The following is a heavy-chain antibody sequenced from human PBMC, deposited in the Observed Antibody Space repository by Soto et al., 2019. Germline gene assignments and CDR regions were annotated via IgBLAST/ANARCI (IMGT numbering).Heavy chain of an antibody. CDR1: GGSISSSSYY. J-gene: IGHJ4*02. CDR3: ARYSGNYSKGFDY. Sequence: PSETLSLTCTVSGGSISSSSYYWGWIRQPPGKGLEWIGSIYYSGSTYYNPSLKSRVTISVDTSKNQFSLKLSSVTAADTAVYYCARYSGNYSKGFDYWGQGTLVTVSS. V-gene: IGHV4-39*01. D-gene: IGHD1-26*01. CDR2: IYYSGST.